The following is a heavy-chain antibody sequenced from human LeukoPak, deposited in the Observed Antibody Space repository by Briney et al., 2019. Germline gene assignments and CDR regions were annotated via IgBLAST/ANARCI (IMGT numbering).Heavy chain of an antibody. Sequence: SQTLSLTCAISGDSVPSNSAAWNWIRQSPSRGLEWLGRTYYRSKWYNDYAVSVKSRITINPDTSKNQFSLQLNSVTPEDTAVYYCARENRYSSSWYGSVFAMVYNWFDPWGQGTLVTVSS. CDR2: TYYRSKWYN. V-gene: IGHV6-1*01. D-gene: IGHD6-13*01. CDR1: GDSVPSNSAA. CDR3: ARENRYSSSWYGSVFAMVYNWFDP. J-gene: IGHJ5*02.